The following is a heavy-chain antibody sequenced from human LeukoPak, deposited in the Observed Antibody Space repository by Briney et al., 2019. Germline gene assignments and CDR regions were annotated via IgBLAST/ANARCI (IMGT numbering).Heavy chain of an antibody. CDR2: IIPIFGTA. CDR1: GGTFSSYA. V-gene: IGHV1-69*05. CDR3: AREMKSPYYYDSSGKYYFDY. D-gene: IGHD3-22*01. J-gene: IGHJ4*02. Sequence: ASVTVSCKASGGTFSSYAISWVRQAPGQGLEWMGRIIPIFGTANYAQKFQGRVTITTDESTSTAYMEMSSLRSEDTVVYYCAREMKSPYYYDSSGKYYFDYWGQGTLVTVSS.